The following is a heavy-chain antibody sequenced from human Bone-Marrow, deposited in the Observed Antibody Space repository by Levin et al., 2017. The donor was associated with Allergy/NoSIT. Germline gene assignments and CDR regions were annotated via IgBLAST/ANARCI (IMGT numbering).Heavy chain of an antibody. Sequence: LSLPCAASGFSFHNYSMNWVRQAPGKGLEWVSGISGNGDSTFYADSVKGRFTVSRDNAKDTLYLQMSNLRAEDTAIYYCAKDRVVVVGLFDYWGPGSLVTVSS. D-gene: IGHD2-15*01. CDR2: ISGNGDST. CDR3: AKDRVVVVGLFDY. CDR1: GFSFHNYS. J-gene: IGHJ4*02. V-gene: IGHV3-23*01.